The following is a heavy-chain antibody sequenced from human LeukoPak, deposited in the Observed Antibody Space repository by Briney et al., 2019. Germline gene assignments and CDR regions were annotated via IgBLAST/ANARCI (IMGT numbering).Heavy chain of an antibody. CDR3: TTGDDILTGYYFDY. D-gene: IGHD3-9*01. CDR1: GFTFSSYA. V-gene: IGHV3-15*01. Sequence: GGSLRLSCAASGFTFSSYAMSWVRQAPGKGLEWVGRIKSKTDGGTTDYAAPVKGRFTISRDDSKNTLYLQMNSLKTEDTAVYYCTTGDDILTGYYFDYWGQGTLVTVSS. J-gene: IGHJ4*02. CDR2: IKSKTDGGTT.